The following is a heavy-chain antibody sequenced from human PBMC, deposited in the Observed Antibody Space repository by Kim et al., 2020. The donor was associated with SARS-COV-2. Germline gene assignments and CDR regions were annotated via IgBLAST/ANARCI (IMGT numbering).Heavy chain of an antibody. CDR3: ARDAASKYSGSYYRPYYFDY. J-gene: IGHJ4*02. D-gene: IGHD1-26*01. V-gene: IGHV3-11*06. Sequence: RFTISRDNAKNSLYLQMNSLRAEDTAVYYCARDAASKYSGSYYRPYYFDYWGQGTLVTVSS.